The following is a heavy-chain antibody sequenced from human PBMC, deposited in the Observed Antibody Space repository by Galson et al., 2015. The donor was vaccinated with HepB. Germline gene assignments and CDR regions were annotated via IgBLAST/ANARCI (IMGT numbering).Heavy chain of an antibody. CDR2: ITSSGGKT. CDR3: AKDGIMVANNPYHFHY. CDR1: GFTFTRYA. V-gene: IGHV3-23*01. D-gene: IGHD2-15*01. J-gene: IGHJ4*02. Sequence: SLRLSCAASGFTFTRYAMTWVRQAPGKGLEWVASITSSGGKTYYTDSVKGRFTIPRDNSKNTLFLQLNSLRAEDTAVYYCAKDGIMVANNPYHFHYWGQGTLVTVSS.